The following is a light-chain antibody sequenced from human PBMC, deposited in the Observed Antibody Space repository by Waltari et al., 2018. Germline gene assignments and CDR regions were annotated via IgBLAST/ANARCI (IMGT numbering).Light chain of an antibody. J-gene: IGLJ3*02. CDR3: ASYVSSSTLEL. Sequence: QSALTQPASVSGSPGQSITISCTGSSSAVGAYNYVSWYQQHPGKSPRPIIFDVSNRPSGVSNRFSGSKSGNTASLTISGLQAEDEADYYCASYVSSSTLELFGGGTSLTVL. CDR2: DVS. CDR1: SSAVGAYNY. V-gene: IGLV2-14*03.